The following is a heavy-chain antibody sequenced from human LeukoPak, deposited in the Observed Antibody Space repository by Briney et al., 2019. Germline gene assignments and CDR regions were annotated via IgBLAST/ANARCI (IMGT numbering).Heavy chain of an antibody. Sequence: SVTVSCKASGGTFSSYAISWVRQAPGQGLEWMGRIIPILGIANYAQKFQGRVTITADKSTSTAYMELSSLRSEDTAVYYCARDISSSSNWFDPWGQGTLVTVSS. CDR2: IIPILGIA. J-gene: IGHJ5*02. V-gene: IGHV1-69*04. CDR3: ARDISSSSNWFDP. D-gene: IGHD6-6*01. CDR1: GGTFSSYA.